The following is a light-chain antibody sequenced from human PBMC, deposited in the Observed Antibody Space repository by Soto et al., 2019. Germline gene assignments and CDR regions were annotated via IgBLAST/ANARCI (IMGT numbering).Light chain of an antibody. Sequence: DIVMTQSPDSLAVSLGERATINCKSSQSVFYLSNNKYFLGWFQQRPGQPPKLLIHWASTRESGVPDRFSASGSGTDFTITIRNLQAADVAIYYYQQYYSTPYTFGQGTNLQI. CDR2: WAS. CDR1: QSVFYLSNNKYF. J-gene: IGKJ2*01. CDR3: QQYYSTPYT. V-gene: IGKV4-1*01.